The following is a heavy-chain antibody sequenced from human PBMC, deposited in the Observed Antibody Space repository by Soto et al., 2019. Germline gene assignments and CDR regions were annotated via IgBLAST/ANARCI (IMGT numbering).Heavy chain of an antibody. Sequence: PSETLSLTCAVYGGSFSGYYWSWIRQSPGKGLEWIGEINHSGSSISNPSLKSRVTISVDTSKNQFSLKLRSVTAADTAAYYCARGISLIVEVHRDAPDKYYLDSWSQGTLVTVSS. V-gene: IGHV4-34*01. CDR3: ARGISLIVEVHRDAPDKYYLDS. J-gene: IGHJ4*02. D-gene: IGHD2-15*01. CDR1: GGSFSGYY. CDR2: INHSGSS.